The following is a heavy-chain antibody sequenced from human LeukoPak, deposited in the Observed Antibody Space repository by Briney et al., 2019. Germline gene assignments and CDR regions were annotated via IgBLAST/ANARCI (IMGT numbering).Heavy chain of an antibody. V-gene: IGHV3-30-3*01. J-gene: IGHJ4*02. CDR2: ISYDGSNK. CDR3: ARGDFWSGYSIDY. D-gene: IGHD3-3*01. Sequence: GRSLRLSCAASRFTFSSYAMHWVRQAPGKGLEWVAVISYDGSNKYYADSVKGRFTISRDNSKNTLYLQMNSLRAEDTAVYYCARGDFWSGYSIDYWGQGTLVTVSS. CDR1: RFTFSSYA.